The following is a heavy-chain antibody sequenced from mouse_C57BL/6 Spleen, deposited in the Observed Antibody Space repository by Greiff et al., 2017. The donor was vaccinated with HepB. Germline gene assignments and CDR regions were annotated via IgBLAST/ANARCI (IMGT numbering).Heavy chain of an antibody. CDR3: ARRGSYYGSSYDAMDY. D-gene: IGHD1-1*01. CDR1: GYTFTSYW. J-gene: IGHJ4*01. CDR2: IYPGSGST. V-gene: IGHV1-55*01. Sequence: VQLQQPGAELVKPGASVKMSCKASGYTFTSYWITWVKQRPGQGLEWIGDIYPGSGSTNYNEKFKSKATLTVDTSSSTAYMQLSSLTSEDSAVYYCARRGSYYGSSYDAMDYWGQGTSVTVSS.